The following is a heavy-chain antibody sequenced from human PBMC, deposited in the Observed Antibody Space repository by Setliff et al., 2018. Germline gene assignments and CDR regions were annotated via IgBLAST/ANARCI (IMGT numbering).Heavy chain of an antibody. CDR2: INTSGST. V-gene: IGHV4-4*07. J-gene: IGHJ4*02. CDR3: ARDVGGEGYFDS. CDR1: GGSISYNY. Sequence: PSETLSLTCTVSGGSISYNYWSWIRQPAGKGLQWIGRINTSGSTKYNPSLKSRVTMSVGTSKNQFSLKLSAVTAADTAVYYCARDVGGEGYFDSWGQGTLVTVSS. D-gene: IGHD3-10*01.